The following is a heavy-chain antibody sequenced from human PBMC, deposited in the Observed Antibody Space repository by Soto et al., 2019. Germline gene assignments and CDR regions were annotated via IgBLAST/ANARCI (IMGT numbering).Heavy chain of an antibody. J-gene: IGHJ4*02. CDR2: IYYSGST. Sequence: PSETLSLTCTVSGGSISSGGYYWSWIRQHPGKGLEWIGYIYYSGSTYYNPSLKSRVTISVDTSKNQFSLKLSSVTAADTAVYYCARDSGYCSSTSCCGIDYWGQGTLVTVSS. CDR3: ARDSGYCSSTSCCGIDY. V-gene: IGHV4-31*03. CDR1: GGSISSGGYY. D-gene: IGHD2-2*03.